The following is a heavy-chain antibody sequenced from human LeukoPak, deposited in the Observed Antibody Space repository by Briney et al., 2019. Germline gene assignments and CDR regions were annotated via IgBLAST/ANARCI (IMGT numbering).Heavy chain of an antibody. J-gene: IGHJ4*02. CDR3: ARDRGIQLWSKPFDY. CDR1: GFTFSSYW. CDR2: IKQDGSEK. D-gene: IGHD5-18*01. V-gene: IGHV3-7*01. Sequence: VQPGGSLRLSCAASGFTFSSYWMIWVRQAPGKGLEWVANIKQDGSEKYYVDSVKGRFTISRDNAKNSLYLQMNSLRAEDTAVYYCARDRGIQLWSKPFDYWGQGTLVTVSS.